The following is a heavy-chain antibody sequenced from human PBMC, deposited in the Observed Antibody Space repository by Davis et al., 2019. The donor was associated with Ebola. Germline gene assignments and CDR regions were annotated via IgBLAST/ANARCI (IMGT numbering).Heavy chain of an antibody. CDR1: GFTFSSYW. V-gene: IGHV3-74*01. CDR2: INSDGSST. CDR3: AKDAGRGYYYYGMDV. J-gene: IGHJ6*02. Sequence: GESLKISCAASGFTFSSYWMHWVRQAPGKGLVWVSRINSDGSSTSYADSVKGRFTISRDNSKNTLYLQMNSLRAEDTAVYYCAKDAGRGYYYYGMDVWGQGTTVTVSS.